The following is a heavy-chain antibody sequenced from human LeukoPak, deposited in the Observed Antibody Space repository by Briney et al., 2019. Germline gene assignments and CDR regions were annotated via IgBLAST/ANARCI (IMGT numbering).Heavy chain of an antibody. CDR2: ISSSGSTI. J-gene: IGHJ4*02. Sequence: GGSLRLSCAASGFTFSSYEMNWVRQAPGKGLEWVSYISSSGSTIYYADSVKGRFTISRDNAKNSLYLQMNSLRAEDTAVYYCARGSSWYELGFYWGQGTPVTVSS. V-gene: IGHV3-48*03. CDR1: GFTFSSYE. CDR3: ARGSSWYELGFY. D-gene: IGHD6-13*01.